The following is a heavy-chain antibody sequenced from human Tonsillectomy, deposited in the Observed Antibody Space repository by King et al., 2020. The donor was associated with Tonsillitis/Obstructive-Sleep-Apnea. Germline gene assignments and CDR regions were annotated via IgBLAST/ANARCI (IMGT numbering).Heavy chain of an antibody. D-gene: IGHD2-21*01. V-gene: IGHV1-46*01. CDR1: GYTFTTYS. J-gene: IGHJ3*02. CDR3: ARLGFNIDYCGGEKCYRDAFDI. Sequence: VQLVESGAEVKKPGASVIISCRASGYTFTTYSINWVRQAPGQGLEWMGRINPRGGSTDYPQRFQGRVTMTRDKSTSTVYMELSSLRSEDTAVYFCARLGFNIDYCGGEKCYRDAFDIWGQGTMVTVSS. CDR2: INPRGGST.